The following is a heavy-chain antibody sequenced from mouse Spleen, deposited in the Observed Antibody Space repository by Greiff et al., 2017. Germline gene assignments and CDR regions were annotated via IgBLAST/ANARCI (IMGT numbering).Heavy chain of an antibody. CDR1: GYTFTSYT. CDR2: INPSSGYT. D-gene: IGHD2-14*01. Sequence: VQLQQSGAELARPGASVKMSCKASGYTFTSYTMHWVKQRPGQGLEWIGYINPSSGYTNYNQKFKDKATLTADKSSSTAYMQLSSLTSEDSAVYYCARRYRYDDVYYYAMDYWGQGTSVTVSS. CDR3: ARRYRYDDVYYYAMDY. V-gene: IGHV1-4*01. J-gene: IGHJ4*01.